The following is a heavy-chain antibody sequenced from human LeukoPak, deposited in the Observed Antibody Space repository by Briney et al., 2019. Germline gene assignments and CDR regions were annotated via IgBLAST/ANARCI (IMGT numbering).Heavy chain of an antibody. J-gene: IGHJ6*02. Sequence: GGSLRLSCAASGFAVSNNYTGWARQAPGKGLEWVSLIYSGGISYYVDSVKGRFTISRDNSKNTLYLQMNSLRAEDTAVYYCARAPYGDYAGDYYYGMDVWGQGTTVTVSS. CDR2: IYSGGIS. D-gene: IGHD4-17*01. V-gene: IGHV3-53*01. CDR3: ARAPYGDYAGDYYYGMDV. CDR1: GFAVSNNY.